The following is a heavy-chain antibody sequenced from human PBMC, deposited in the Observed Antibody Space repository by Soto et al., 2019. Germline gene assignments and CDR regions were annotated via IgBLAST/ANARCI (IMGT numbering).Heavy chain of an antibody. D-gene: IGHD3-22*01. CDR1: GFSFRSYA. CDR3: VRDDRWAFDI. J-gene: IGHJ3*02. V-gene: IGHV3-48*01. CDR2: ISVGSGSI. Sequence: EEQLVESGGGLVQPGGSLRVSCAASGFSFRSYAMNWVRQAPGKGLEWVSYISVGSGSIFYVDSVKGRFTISRDDAKNSLYLQMNTLRGEDTAVYYCVRDDRWAFDIWGQGTMVTVSS.